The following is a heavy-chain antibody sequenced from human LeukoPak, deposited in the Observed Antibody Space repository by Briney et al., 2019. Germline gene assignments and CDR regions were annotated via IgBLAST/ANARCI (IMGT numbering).Heavy chain of an antibody. V-gene: IGHV4-34*01. J-gene: IGHJ3*02. Sequence: PSETLSLTCAVYDGSFSGYYWSWIRQPPGKGLEWIGEINHSGSTNYNPSLKSRVTISVDTSKNQFSLKLSSVTAADTAVYYCARGLEGKYDFWSGYYSGAFDIWGQGTMVTASS. CDR1: DGSFSGYY. CDR2: INHSGST. CDR3: ARGLEGKYDFWSGYYSGAFDI. D-gene: IGHD3-3*01.